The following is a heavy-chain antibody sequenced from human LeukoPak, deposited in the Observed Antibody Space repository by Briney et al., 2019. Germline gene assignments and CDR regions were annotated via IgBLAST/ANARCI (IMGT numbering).Heavy chain of an antibody. V-gene: IGHV1-46*01. J-gene: IGHJ4*02. D-gene: IGHD5-18*01. CDR1: GYTFTSYH. CDR2: INPSGGTT. CDR3: AREIGPRQLHLWGSAFDY. Sequence: ASVKVSCKASGYTFTSYHMHWVRQAPGQGLEWMGIINPSGGTTNYAQKFQGRVTMTRNTSISTAYMELSSLRSEDTAVYYCAREIGPRQLHLWGSAFDYWGQGTLVTVSS.